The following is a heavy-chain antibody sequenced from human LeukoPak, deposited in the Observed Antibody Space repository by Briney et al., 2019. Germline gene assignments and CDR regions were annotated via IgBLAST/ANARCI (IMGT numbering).Heavy chain of an antibody. CDR3: ASPGREYQLQEIYYYYMDV. Sequence: MPGGSLRLSCAASGFTFSDYYMSWIRQAPGKGLEWVSYISSSGSTIYYADSVKGRFTIPRDNAKNSLYLQMNSLRAEDTAVYYCASPGREYQLQEIYYYYMDVWGKGTTVTVSS. CDR1: GFTFSDYY. CDR2: ISSSGSTI. V-gene: IGHV3-11*04. D-gene: IGHD2-2*01. J-gene: IGHJ6*03.